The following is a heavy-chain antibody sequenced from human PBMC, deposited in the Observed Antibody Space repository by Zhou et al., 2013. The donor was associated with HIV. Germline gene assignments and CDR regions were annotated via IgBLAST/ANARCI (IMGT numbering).Heavy chain of an antibody. J-gene: IGHJ3*02. CDR2: ISAYNGNT. CDR1: GFTFTNYG. V-gene: IGHV1-18*01. Sequence: QVHLVQSGAEVKKPGASVKVSCKASGFTFTNYGFGWVRQAPGQGLEWMGWISAYNGNTNYAQNLQGRVTMTTDTSTSTAYMELRSLRSDDTAVYYCAREHTPYYYDSSGYLDAFDMWGQGTMVTVSS. D-gene: IGHD3-22*01. CDR3: AREHTPYYYDSSGYLDAFDM.